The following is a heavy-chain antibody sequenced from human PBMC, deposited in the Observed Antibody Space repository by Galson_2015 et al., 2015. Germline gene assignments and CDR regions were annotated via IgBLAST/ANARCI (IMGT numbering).Heavy chain of an antibody. CDR1: GFTVSSNY. D-gene: IGHD6-19*01. Sequence: SLRLSCAASGFTVSSNYMSWVRQAPGRGLEWVSVIYSGGSTYYADSVKGRFTISRDNSKNTLYLQMNSLRAEDTAVYYCARGHSGWYFDYWGPGTLVTVSS. CDR2: IYSGGST. V-gene: IGHV3-53*01. CDR3: ARGHSGWYFDY. J-gene: IGHJ4*02.